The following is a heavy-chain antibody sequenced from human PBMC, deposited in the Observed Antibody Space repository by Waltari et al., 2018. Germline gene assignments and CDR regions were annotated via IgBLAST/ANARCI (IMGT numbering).Heavy chain of an antibody. J-gene: IGHJ4*02. D-gene: IGHD1-26*01. Sequence: QVQLVESGGGVVQPGRSLRLSCAASGFTFSSYALHWVRQATGKGLEWVAVISYDGSNKYYADSVKGRFTISRDNSKNTLYLQMNSLRAEDTAVYYCAREAAKSFDFDYWGQGTLVTVSS. V-gene: IGHV3-30*01. CDR1: GFTFSSYA. CDR3: AREAAKSFDFDY. CDR2: ISYDGSNK.